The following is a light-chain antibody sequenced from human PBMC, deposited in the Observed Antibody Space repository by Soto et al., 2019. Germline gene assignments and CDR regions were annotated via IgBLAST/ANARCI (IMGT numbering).Light chain of an antibody. CDR2: VNSDGSH. Sequence: QSVLTQSPSASASLGASVKLTCTLSSGHSSYALAWHQQQPEKGPRYLMKVNSDGSHTKGDGIPDRCSGSSSGAERYLIISSLQSEDEADYCCQTWGTGINYVFGTGTPLTVL. J-gene: IGLJ1*01. CDR1: SGHSSYA. CDR3: QTWGTGINYV. V-gene: IGLV4-69*01.